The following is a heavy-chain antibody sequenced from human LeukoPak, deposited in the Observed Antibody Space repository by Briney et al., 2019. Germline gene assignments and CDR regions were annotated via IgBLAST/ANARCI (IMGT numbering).Heavy chain of an antibody. J-gene: IGHJ4*02. D-gene: IGHD3-22*01. V-gene: IGHV1-2*02. CDR1: GYTFTGYY. CDR2: INPNSGGT. CDR3: ARHVVGLYYYDSSGYYGPIDY. Sequence: ASVKVSCKASGYTFTGYYMHWVRQAPGQGLEWMGWINPNSGGTNYAQKFQGRVTMTRDTSISTAYMELSRLRSDDTAVYYCARHVVGLYYYDSSGYYGPIDYWGQGTLVTVSS.